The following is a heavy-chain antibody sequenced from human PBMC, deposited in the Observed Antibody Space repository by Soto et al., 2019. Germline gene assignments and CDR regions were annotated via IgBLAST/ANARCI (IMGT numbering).Heavy chain of an antibody. CDR3: ARDHGY. CDR1: GFAFRYYW. J-gene: IGHJ4*02. V-gene: IGHV3-7*01. Sequence: GGSLRLSCAASGFAFRYYWMSWVRQAPGKGLEWVANIKDDGSEKYYVDAVRGRFTISRDDAKSSLYLQMDSLRVEDTALYYCARDHGYWGQGTLVTVSS. CDR2: IKDDGSEK.